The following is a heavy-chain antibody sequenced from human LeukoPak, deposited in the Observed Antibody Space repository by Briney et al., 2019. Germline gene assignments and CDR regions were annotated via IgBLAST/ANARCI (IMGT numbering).Heavy chain of an antibody. CDR2: IYSGGST. V-gene: IGHV3-53*01. J-gene: IGHJ6*02. Sequence: GGSLRLSCAASGFTVSSNYMSRVRQAPGKGLEWVSVIYSGGSTYYADSVKGRFTISRDNSKNTLYLQMNSLGAEDTAVYYCARASFWSGQGLYYYGMDVWGQGTTVTVSS. D-gene: IGHD3-3*01. CDR1: GFTVSSNY. CDR3: ARASFWSGQGLYYYGMDV.